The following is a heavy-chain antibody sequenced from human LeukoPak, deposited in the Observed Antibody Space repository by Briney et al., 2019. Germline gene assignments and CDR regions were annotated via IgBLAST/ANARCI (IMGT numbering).Heavy chain of an antibody. CDR3: AKVHCSRTSCYWNDAFDI. CDR2: ISSGGDAT. D-gene: IGHD2-2*01. V-gene: IGHV3-23*01. J-gene: IGHJ3*02. Sequence: GGSLRLSCAASGFTFRSYAMSWVRQAPWKGLDWVSAISSGGDATYYADSVKGRFTISRDNSKNTLYLQMNSLRAEDTAVYYCAKVHCSRTSCYWNDAFDIWGQGTMVTISS. CDR1: GFTFRSYA.